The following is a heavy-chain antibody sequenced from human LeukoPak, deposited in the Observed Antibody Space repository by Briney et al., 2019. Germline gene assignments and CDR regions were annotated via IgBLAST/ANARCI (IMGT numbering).Heavy chain of an antibody. CDR2: FDPEDGET. D-gene: IGHD6-19*01. CDR3: ARIQQWLGLPMDV. V-gene: IGHV1-24*01. CDR1: GYTLTELS. Sequence: ASVKVSCKVSGYTLTELSMHWVRQAPGKGLEWMGGFDPEDGETIYAQKFQGRVTMTRNTSISTAYMELSSLRSEDTAVYYCARIQQWLGLPMDVWGKGTTVTVSS. J-gene: IGHJ6*03.